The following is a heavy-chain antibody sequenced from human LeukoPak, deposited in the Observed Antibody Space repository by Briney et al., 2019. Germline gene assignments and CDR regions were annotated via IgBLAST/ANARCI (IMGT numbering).Heavy chain of an antibody. D-gene: IGHD3-22*01. CDR3: ARDGVPYYYDSSGKGAFDI. CDR2: IYYSGST. V-gene: IGHV4-59*01. J-gene: IGHJ3*02. CDR1: GGSISTYY. Sequence: SETLSLTCTVSGGSISTYYWSWIRQPPGKGLEWIGYIYYSGSTNYNPSLKTRVTISVDTSKNQFSLKLSSVTAADTAVYYCARDGVPYYYDSSGKGAFDIWGQGTMVTVSS.